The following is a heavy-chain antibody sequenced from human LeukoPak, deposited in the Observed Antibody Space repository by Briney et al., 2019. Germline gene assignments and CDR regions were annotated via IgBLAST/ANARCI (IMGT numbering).Heavy chain of an antibody. CDR2: INPNSGGT. J-gene: IGHJ5*02. D-gene: IGHD2-8*01. Sequence: ASVKVSCKASGYTFTSYGISWVRQAPGQGLEWMGWINPNSGGTNLVQKFQGRVTMTRDTSITTAYMELSSLRSDDTAVYYCARPGVSPDTNWFDPWGQGTLVIVSS. CDR3: ARPGVSPDTNWFDP. CDR1: GYTFTSYG. V-gene: IGHV1-2*02.